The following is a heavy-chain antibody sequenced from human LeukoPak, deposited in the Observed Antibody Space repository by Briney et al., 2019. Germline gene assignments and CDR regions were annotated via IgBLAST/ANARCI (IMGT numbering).Heavy chain of an antibody. J-gene: IGHJ6*03. CDR1: GFTFRTYW. CDR3: ARDLLGYNYHYMDV. CDR2: INPDGSNT. V-gene: IGHV3-74*01. D-gene: IGHD3-22*01. Sequence: GGSLRLSCVASGFTFRTYWMYWVRQAPGKGLVWLSRINPDGSNTTYADSVKGRFTISRDNAKNSLYLQMNSLRAEDTAVYYCARDLLGYNYHYMDVWGKGTTVTVSS.